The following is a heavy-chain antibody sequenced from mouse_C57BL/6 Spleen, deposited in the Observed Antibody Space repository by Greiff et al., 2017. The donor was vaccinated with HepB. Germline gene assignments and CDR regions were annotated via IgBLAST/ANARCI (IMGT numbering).Heavy chain of an antibody. CDR1: GYTFTDYE. J-gene: IGHJ2*01. CDR2: IDPETGGT. V-gene: IGHV1-15*01. Sequence: QVQLQQSGAELVRPGASVTLSCKASGYTFTDYEMHWVKQTPVHGLEWIGAIDPETGGTAYNQKFKGKAILTADKSSSTAYMELRSLTSEDSAVYYWTRDYGSSYVYYFDDWGQGTTLAVSS. D-gene: IGHD1-1*01. CDR3: TRDYGSSYVYYFDD.